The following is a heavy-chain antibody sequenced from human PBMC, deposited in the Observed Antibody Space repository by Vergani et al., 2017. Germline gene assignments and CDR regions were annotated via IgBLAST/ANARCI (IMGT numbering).Heavy chain of an antibody. CDR1: GFTFDDYA. CDR3: ANGYSGGYYSLHAFDI. J-gene: IGHJ3*02. D-gene: IGHD3-22*01. Sequence: DVQLVESGGVVVQPGGSLRLSCAASGFTFDDYAMHWVRQAPGKGLEWVSLISWNGGSTYYADSVKGRFTISRDNSKNSLYLQMNSLRAEDTALYYCANGYSGGYYSLHAFDIWGQGTMVTVSS. V-gene: IGHV3-43D*03. CDR2: ISWNGGST.